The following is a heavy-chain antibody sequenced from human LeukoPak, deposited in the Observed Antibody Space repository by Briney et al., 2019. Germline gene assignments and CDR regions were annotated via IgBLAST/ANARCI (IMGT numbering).Heavy chain of an antibody. CDR2: IYPSGGGT. D-gene: IGHD3-16*02. Sequence: GASVNVSCKPSGYTFTSYYIHWVRQAPGQEREWMGVIYPSGGGTSYPQKFQGRVTITADKSTSTAYMELSSLRSEDTAVYYCARNPYDYVWGSYRGLGYYGMDVWGQGTTVTVSS. V-gene: IGHV1-46*01. J-gene: IGHJ6*02. CDR1: GYTFTSYY. CDR3: ARNPYDYVWGSYRGLGYYGMDV.